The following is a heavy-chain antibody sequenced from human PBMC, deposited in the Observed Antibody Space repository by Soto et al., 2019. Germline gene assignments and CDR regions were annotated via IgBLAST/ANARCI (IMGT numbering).Heavy chain of an antibody. CDR2: INPESTTI. Sequence: DVQMVESGGGLVQPGGSLRLSCTASGFTFSKFWMHWVRQVPGKGLVWVSRINPESTTINYAAAVEGRFTISRDNAQNTLYLQMSSLIVEDSAVYYCTRDTFGDEDYWGQGIPVTVSS. CDR1: GFTFSKFW. J-gene: IGHJ4*02. CDR3: TRDTFGDEDY. D-gene: IGHD4-17*01. V-gene: IGHV3-74*01.